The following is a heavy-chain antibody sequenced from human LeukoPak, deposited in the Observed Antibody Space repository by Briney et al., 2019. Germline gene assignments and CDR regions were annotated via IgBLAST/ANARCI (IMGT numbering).Heavy chain of an antibody. CDR2: IYPGDSDT. Sequence: GESLKISCKGSGYSFTSYWIGWVRQMPGKGLEWMGIIYPGDSDTRYSPSFQGQVTISADKSISTAYLQWSSLKASDTAMYYCARSDPFYGDYGEGPQGVFDIWGQGTMVTVSS. J-gene: IGHJ3*02. V-gene: IGHV5-51*01. CDR3: ARSDPFYGDYGEGPQGVFDI. CDR1: GYSFTSYW. D-gene: IGHD4-17*01.